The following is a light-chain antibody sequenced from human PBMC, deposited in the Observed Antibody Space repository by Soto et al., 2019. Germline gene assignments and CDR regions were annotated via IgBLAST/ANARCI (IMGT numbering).Light chain of an antibody. CDR2: DTS. CDR1: AGAVTSGHY. Sequence: QAVVTQEPSLTVSPGGTVTLTCGSSAGAVTSGHYPYWFQQKPGQAPRTLIYDTSNKHSRTPARFSGSLLGGKAALTLSGAQPEDEAEYYCSSYAGSSSYVFGTGTKLTVL. V-gene: IGLV7-46*01. CDR3: SSYAGSSSYV. J-gene: IGLJ1*01.